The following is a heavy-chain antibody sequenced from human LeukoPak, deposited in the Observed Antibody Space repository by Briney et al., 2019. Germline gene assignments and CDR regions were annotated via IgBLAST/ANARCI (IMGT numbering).Heavy chain of an antibody. Sequence: GGSLRLSCAASGFTFDDYGMSWVRQAPGKGLEWVSGINWNGGSTGYADSVKGRFTISRDNAKNSLYQQMNSLRAEDTALYYCARVPNTAIPDYYMDVWGKGATVTVSS. V-gene: IGHV3-20*04. CDR1: GFTFDDYG. J-gene: IGHJ6*03. D-gene: IGHD5-18*01. CDR2: INWNGGST. CDR3: ARVPNTAIPDYYMDV.